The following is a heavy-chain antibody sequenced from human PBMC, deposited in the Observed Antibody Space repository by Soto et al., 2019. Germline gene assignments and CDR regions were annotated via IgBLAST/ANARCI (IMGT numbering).Heavy chain of an antibody. V-gene: IGHV4-59*01. J-gene: IGHJ6*04. Sequence: PSETLSLTCTVSGGSISSYYWSWIRQSPGKGLEWIAYIYYSGSTNYNPSLKSRVTISVDTSKNQFSLKLSSVTAADTAVYYCARDSPESFMDVWGKGTTVTVS. CDR3: ARDSPESFMDV. CDR1: GGSISSYY. CDR2: IYYSGST.